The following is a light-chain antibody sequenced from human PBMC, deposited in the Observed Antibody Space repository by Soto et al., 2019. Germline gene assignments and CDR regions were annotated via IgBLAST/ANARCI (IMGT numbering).Light chain of an antibody. CDR3: QQYGSSPWT. CDR2: GAS. V-gene: IGKV3-20*01. Sequence: EIVLPQSPATLSLSPGERATLSCRASQSVSSSYLAWYQQKPGQAPRLLIYGASSRATGIPDRFSGSGSGTDFTLTISRLEPEDFAVYYCQQYGSSPWTFGQGTKVDI. CDR1: QSVSSSY. J-gene: IGKJ1*01.